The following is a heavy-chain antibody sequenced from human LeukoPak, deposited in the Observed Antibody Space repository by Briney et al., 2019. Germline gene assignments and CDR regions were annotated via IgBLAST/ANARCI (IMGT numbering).Heavy chain of an antibody. Sequence: ASVKVSCKSSGYTFTSYYMHWVRQAPGQGLEWMGIINPSGGSTSYAQKFQGRVTMTREMSTSTVYMELSSLRPEDTAVYYCARALNDGAFDIWGQGTMVTVSS. CDR1: GYTFTSYY. V-gene: IGHV1-46*01. D-gene: IGHD5-24*01. CDR2: INPSGGST. J-gene: IGHJ3*02. CDR3: ARALNDGAFDI.